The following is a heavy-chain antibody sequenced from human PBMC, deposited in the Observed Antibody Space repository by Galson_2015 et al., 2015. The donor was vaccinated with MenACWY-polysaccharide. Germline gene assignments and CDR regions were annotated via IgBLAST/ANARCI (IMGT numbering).Heavy chain of an antibody. CDR2: ITPTGDPK. CDR3: ASRGVVTPYSLDY. D-gene: IGHD2-15*01. V-gene: IGHV3-48*01. J-gene: IGHJ4*02. CDR1: GFSFSSYS. Sequence: SLRLSCAASGFSFSSYSMTWVRQAPGKGLEWLSYITPTGDPKMYADSVKGQFTISRDNAKNSLYLQMNNLRAEDTAVYYCASRGVVTPYSLDYWGQGTLVSVSS.